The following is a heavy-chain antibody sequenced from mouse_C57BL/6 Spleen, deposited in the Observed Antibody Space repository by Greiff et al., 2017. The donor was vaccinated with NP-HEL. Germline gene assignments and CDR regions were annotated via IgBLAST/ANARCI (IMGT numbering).Heavy chain of an antibody. D-gene: IGHD2-3*01. J-gene: IGHJ1*03. CDR1: GFTFSSYA. CDR2: ISDGGSYT. CDR3: ARDPPIYDGYYGYFDV. Sequence: EVKLVESGGGLVKPGGSLKLSCAASGFTFSSYAMSWVRQTPEKRLEWVATISDGGSYTYSPDNVKGRFTISRDNAKNNLYLQMSHLKSEDTAMYYCARDPPIYDGYYGYFDVWGTGTTVTVSS. V-gene: IGHV5-4*01.